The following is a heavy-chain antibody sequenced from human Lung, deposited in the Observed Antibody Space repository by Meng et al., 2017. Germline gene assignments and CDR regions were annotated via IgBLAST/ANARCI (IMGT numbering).Heavy chain of an antibody. CDR2: INHSGST. CDR3: ARGPTTMAHDFDY. D-gene: IGHD4-11*01. Sequence: VHRQQWGAGLLKPSEPLSPSCVFSGGSFSDYYWSWIRQPPGKGLEWIGEINHSGSTNYNPSLESRATISVDTSQNNLSLKLSSVTAADSAVYYCARGPTTMAHDFDYWGQGTLVTVSS. CDR1: GGSFSDYY. J-gene: IGHJ4*02. V-gene: IGHV4-34*01.